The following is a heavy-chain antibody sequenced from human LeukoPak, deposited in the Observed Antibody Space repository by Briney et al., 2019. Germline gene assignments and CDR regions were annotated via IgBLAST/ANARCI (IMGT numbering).Heavy chain of an antibody. J-gene: IGHJ5*02. V-gene: IGHV4-59*02. CDR3: APPPYYYEANGYSVA. Sequence: SETLSLTCTVSGGSVTDYYWGWIRQSPGKGLEWIGYIYYTGTSYNPSLKSRVTISADTSKNQFSLNLSSVTAADTAVYYCAPPPYYYEANGYSVAWGQGTLVTVSS. CDR2: IYYTGT. CDR1: GGSVTDYY. D-gene: IGHD3-22*01.